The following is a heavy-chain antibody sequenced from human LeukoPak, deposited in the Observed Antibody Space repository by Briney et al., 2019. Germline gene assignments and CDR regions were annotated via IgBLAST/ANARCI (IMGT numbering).Heavy chain of an antibody. D-gene: IGHD6-13*01. V-gene: IGHV3-21*01. Sequence: GGSLRLSCAASGFTFSSYSMNWVRPAPGKGLEWVSSISSSSSYIYYADSVKGRFTISRDNAKNSLYLQMNSLRAEDTAVYYCARDLGRGPDAAAGFNDYWGQGTLVTVSS. CDR2: ISSSSSYI. J-gene: IGHJ4*02. CDR1: GFTFSSYS. CDR3: ARDLGRGPDAAAGFNDY.